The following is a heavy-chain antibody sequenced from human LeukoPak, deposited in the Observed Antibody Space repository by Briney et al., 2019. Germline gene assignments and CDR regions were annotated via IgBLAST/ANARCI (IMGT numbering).Heavy chain of an antibody. J-gene: IGHJ5*02. CDR3: ARVAGVGATENWFDP. Sequence: SETLSLTCTVSGYSISSGYYWGWIRQLPGKGLEWIGSIYHSGSTYYNPSLKSRVTISVDTSKNQFSLKLSSVTAADTAVYYCARVAGVGATENWFDPWGQGTLVTVSS. D-gene: IGHD1-26*01. CDR1: GYSISSGYY. CDR2: IYHSGST. V-gene: IGHV4-38-2*02.